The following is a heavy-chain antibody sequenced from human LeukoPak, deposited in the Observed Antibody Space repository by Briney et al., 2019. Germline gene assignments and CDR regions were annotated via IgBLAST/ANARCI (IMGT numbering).Heavy chain of an antibody. Sequence: GGSLRLSCVASGFTFSSYGMSWVRQAPGKGLEWVSVIYSGGSTYYADSVKGRFTISRDSSKNTLYLQMNSLRAEDTAVYYCARGPSSGWYGGAPDYWGQGTLVTVSS. D-gene: IGHD6-19*01. J-gene: IGHJ4*02. CDR1: GFTFSSYG. V-gene: IGHV3-66*01. CDR2: IYSGGST. CDR3: ARGPSSGWYGGAPDY.